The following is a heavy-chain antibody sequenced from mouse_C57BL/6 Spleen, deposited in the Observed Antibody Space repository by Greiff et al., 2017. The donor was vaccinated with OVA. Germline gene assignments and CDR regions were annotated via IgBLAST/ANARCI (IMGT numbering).Heavy chain of an antibody. CDR3: AISTAQATSYFDY. D-gene: IGHD3-2*02. J-gene: IGHJ2*01. V-gene: IGHV1-74*01. CDR1: GYTFTSYW. Sequence: QVQLQQPGAELVKPGASVKVSCKASGYTFTSYWMHWVKQRPGQGLEWIGRIHPSDSDTNYNQKFKGKATLPVDKSSSTAYMQLSSLTAEDSAVYYCAISTAQATSYFDYWGQGTTLTVSS. CDR2: IHPSDSDT.